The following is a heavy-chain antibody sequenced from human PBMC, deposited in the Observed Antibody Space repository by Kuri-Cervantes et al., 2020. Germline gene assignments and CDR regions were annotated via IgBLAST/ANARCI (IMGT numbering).Heavy chain of an antibody. CDR2: IIPIFSTA. CDR1: GGTFSSYA. CDR3: AQQIHSSGWYHLVDY. D-gene: IGHD6-19*01. J-gene: IGHJ4*02. Sequence: SVKVSCKASGGTFSSYAISWVRQAPGQGLEWMGGIIPIFSTANYAQKFQGRVTITTDESTSTAYMELSSLRSEDTAVYYCAQQIHSSGWYHLVDYWGQGTLVTVSS. V-gene: IGHV1-69*05.